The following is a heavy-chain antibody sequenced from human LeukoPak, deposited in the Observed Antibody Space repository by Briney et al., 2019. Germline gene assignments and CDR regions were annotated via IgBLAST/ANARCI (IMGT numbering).Heavy chain of an antibody. V-gene: IGHV4-34*01. CDR3: ARGDSSVGLNY. D-gene: IGHD1-26*01. CDR1: GGSFSGYY. J-gene: IGHJ4*02. Sequence: PSETLSLTCAVYGGSFSGYYWSWIRQPPGKGLEWIGEINHRGSTNYNPFLKSRVTISVDTSKNQFSLKLSSVTAADTAVYYCARGDSSVGLNYWGQGTLVTVSS. CDR2: INHRGST.